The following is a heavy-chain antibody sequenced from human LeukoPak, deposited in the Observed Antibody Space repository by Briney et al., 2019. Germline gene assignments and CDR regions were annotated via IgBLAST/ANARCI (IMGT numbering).Heavy chain of an antibody. J-gene: IGHJ4*02. CDR1: GVTFCIYA. Sequence: GGSLRLSCAGSGVTFCIYAMSCGPDTLGEGGWWASPIFDIVATTYDADSVRGRFIISRDNSRSTLYLQMNSLRAEDTALYYCAKDTSIGRYCTNGVCSAFDYWGQGTLVTVSS. D-gene: IGHD2-8*01. CDR3: AKDTSIGRYCTNGVCSAFDY. V-gene: IGHV3-23*01. CDR2: IFDIVATT.